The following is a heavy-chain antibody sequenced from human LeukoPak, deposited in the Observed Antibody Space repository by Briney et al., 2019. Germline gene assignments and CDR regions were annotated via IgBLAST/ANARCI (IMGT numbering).Heavy chain of an antibody. CDR3: ARGKYSFDY. J-gene: IGHJ4*02. CDR1: GFTFSDSY. V-gene: IGHV3-11*01. Sequence: AGSLRLSCAASGFTFSDSYMSWIRQPPGKGLEYISYISSSGSTIYYADSVKGRFTLSRDNAKNSLSLEMNSLRAEDTAVYYCARGKYSFDYWGQGTLVTVSS. CDR2: ISSSGSTI.